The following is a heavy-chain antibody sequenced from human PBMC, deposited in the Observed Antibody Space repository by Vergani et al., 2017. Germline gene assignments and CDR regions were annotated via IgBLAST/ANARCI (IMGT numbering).Heavy chain of an antibody. J-gene: IGHJ4*02. CDR1: GFTFSSYS. D-gene: IGHD3-22*01. CDR2: ISSSSSTI. CDR3: AKDFGDSSGFDY. Sequence: EVQLVESGGGLVQPGGSLRLSCAASGFTFSSYSMNWVRQAPGKGLEWVSYISSSSSTIYYADSVKGRFTISRDNSKNTLYLQMNSLRAEDTAVYYCAKDFGDSSGFDYWGQGTLVTVSS. V-gene: IGHV3-48*01.